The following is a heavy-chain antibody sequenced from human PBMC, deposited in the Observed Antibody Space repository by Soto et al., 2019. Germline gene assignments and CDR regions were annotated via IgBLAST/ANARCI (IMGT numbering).Heavy chain of an antibody. CDR2: ISSSSSYI. V-gene: IGHV3-21*01. Sequence: GGSLRLSCAASGFTFSSYSMNWVRQAPGKGLEWVSSISSSSSYIYYADSVKGRFTISRDNAKKSLYLQMNSLRAEDTAVYYCARDLEGRNSNYGYYYYYGMDVWGQGTTVTVSS. CDR3: ARDLEGRNSNYGYYYYYGMDV. D-gene: IGHD4-4*01. J-gene: IGHJ6*02. CDR1: GFTFSSYS.